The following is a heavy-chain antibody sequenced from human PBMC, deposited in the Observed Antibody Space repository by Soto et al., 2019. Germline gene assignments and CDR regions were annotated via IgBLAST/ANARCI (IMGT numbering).Heavy chain of an antibody. CDR3: ARVVGALGHWFDP. V-gene: IGHV1-18*01. J-gene: IGHJ5*02. CDR1: GYTFTSYG. CDR2: ISAYNYNT. Sequence: QVQLMQSGAEVKKPGASVKVSCKASGYTFTSYGLSWVRQAPGQGLEWMGRISAYNYNTNYAQKVQGRVTMTTDTSTSTAYMELRSLRSDDTAEYYCARVVGALGHWFDPWGQGTLVTVSS. D-gene: IGHD1-26*01.